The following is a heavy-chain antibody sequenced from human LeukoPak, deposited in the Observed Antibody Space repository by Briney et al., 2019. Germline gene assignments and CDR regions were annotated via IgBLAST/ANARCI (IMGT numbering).Heavy chain of an antibody. CDR1: GGSISSYY. CDR2: IYYSGST. V-gene: IGHV4-59*01. D-gene: IGHD6-19*01. J-gene: IGHJ3*01. Sequence: SETLSLTCTVSGGSISSYYWSWIRQPPGKGLEWIGYIYYSGSTNYNPSLKSRVTISVDTSKNQFSLKLSSVTAADTAVYYCARHITVSYDAFDLWGRGTMVTVSS. CDR3: ARHITVSYDAFDL.